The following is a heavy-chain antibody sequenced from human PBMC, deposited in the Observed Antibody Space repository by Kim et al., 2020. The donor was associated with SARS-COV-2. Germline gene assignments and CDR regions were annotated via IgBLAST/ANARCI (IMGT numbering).Heavy chain of an antibody. CDR1: GFTFSDYY. J-gene: IGHJ4*02. Sequence: GGSLRLSCAASGFTFSDYYMSWIRQAPGKGLEWVSYISSSGSTIYYADSVKGRFTISRYNAKNSLYLQMNSLRAEDAAVYYCASGGYYDYVWGSYSDYWGQGTLVTVSS. V-gene: IGHV3-11*01. CDR2: ISSSGSTI. CDR3: ASGGYYDYVWGSYSDY. D-gene: IGHD3-16*01.